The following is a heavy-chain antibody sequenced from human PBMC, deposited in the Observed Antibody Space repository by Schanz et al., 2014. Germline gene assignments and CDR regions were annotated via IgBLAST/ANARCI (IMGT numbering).Heavy chain of an antibody. Sequence: QVQLVQSGAEVKKPGASVKVSCKASGYTTFTDYYIHWVRQAPGQGLEWMGRIIPSLGLAKYEQKFQDKVTITADTSTTTAYMELSGLRSEDTAVYYCAGTYCSSTSCYTGYYYMDVWGKGTTVAVSS. J-gene: IGHJ6*03. D-gene: IGHD2-2*02. CDR3: AGTYCSSTSCYTGYYYMDV. V-gene: IGHV1-69*09. CDR1: GYTTFTDYY. CDR2: IIPSLGLA.